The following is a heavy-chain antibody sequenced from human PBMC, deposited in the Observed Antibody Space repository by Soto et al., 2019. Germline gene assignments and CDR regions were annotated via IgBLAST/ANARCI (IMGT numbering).Heavy chain of an antibody. D-gene: IGHD6-19*01. J-gene: IGHJ5*02. CDR2: SYYSGST. CDR3: SRELTGIAVAGSFDP. V-gene: IGHV4-59*01. CDR1: GGSISSYY. Sequence: SETLSLTCTVSGGSISSYYWSWIRQPPGKELEWIGYSYYSGSTNYNPSLKSRVTISVDTSKNQFSLKLSSVTAADTAVYYCSRELTGIAVAGSFDPWGQGTLVTVSS.